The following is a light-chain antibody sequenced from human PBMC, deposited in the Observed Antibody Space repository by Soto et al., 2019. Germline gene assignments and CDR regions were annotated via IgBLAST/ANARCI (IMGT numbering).Light chain of an antibody. CDR1: SCDVGGYNS. J-gene: IGLJ1*01. CDR2: NVS. CDR3: SSYTSSSTYV. Sequence: QSVLTQPASVSGSPGQSITISCTGTSCDVGGYNSVSWYQQHPGKAPKLMIYNVSNRPSGVSNRFSGSKSGNTASLTISGLQAEDEADYYCSSYTSSSTYVFGTGTKLTVL. V-gene: IGLV2-14*01.